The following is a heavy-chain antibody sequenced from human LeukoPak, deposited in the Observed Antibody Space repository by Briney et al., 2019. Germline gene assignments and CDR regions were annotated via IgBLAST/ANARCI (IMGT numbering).Heavy chain of an antibody. CDR2: IHYSGST. CDR1: GGSISSFY. Sequence: SETLSLTCTVSGGSISSFYCSWIRQPPGKGLEWIGYIHYSGSTNYNTSLKSRVTISVDTSKNQFSLKLSSVTVADTAMYYCARVGSAAGTGYFDYWGQGTLVTVSS. CDR3: ARVGSAAGTGYFDY. V-gene: IGHV4-59*01. D-gene: IGHD6-13*01. J-gene: IGHJ4*02.